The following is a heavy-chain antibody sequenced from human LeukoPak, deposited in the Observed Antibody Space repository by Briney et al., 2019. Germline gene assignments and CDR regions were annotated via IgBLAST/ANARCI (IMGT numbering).Heavy chain of an antibody. D-gene: IGHD2-2*01. Sequence: GGSLRLSCAASGFTFSSYWMTWVRQTPGKGLEWVANIKQDGSEKDYVDSAKGRFTISRDNAKNSLYLQMNSLRAEDTAVYYCARVRGGYCSSTSCSLGFGAFDIWGQGTMVTVSS. V-gene: IGHV3-7*03. J-gene: IGHJ3*02. CDR3: ARVRGGYCSSTSCSLGFGAFDI. CDR1: GFTFSSYW. CDR2: IKQDGSEK.